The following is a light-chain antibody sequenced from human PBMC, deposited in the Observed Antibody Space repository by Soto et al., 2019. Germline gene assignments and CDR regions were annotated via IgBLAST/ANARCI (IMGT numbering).Light chain of an antibody. CDR3: QQYGDATRT. V-gene: IGKV3-20*01. J-gene: IGKJ1*01. CDR2: TAS. Sequence: IVLTQCPGTLSLSPGERATLSCRASQGFXSSYLAGHQQKPGQAPRLPXYTASSKATGSPDRLSGSVSGTDFTLTISRLEPEDFAVYYCQQYGDATRTFGQGTKVDIK. CDR1: QGFXSSY.